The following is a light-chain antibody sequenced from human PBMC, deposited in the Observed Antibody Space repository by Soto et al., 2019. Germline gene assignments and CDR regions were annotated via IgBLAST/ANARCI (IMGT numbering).Light chain of an antibody. CDR3: AAWDDSLNGPV. Sequence: QSVLTQPPSVSAAXXXXXXISCSGSSSNIGNNAVNWYQQLPGKAPKLLIHYDDRVPSGVSDRFSGSKSGTSASLAISGLQSEDEADYYCAAWDDSLNGPVFGGGTKLTVL. CDR2: YDD. J-gene: IGLJ3*02. CDR1: SSNIGNNA. V-gene: IGLV1-36*01.